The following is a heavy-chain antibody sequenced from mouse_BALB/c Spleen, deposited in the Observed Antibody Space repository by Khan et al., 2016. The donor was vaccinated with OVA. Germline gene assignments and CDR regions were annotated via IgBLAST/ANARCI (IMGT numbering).Heavy chain of an antibody. Sequence: VQLQQSGPSLVKPSQTLSLTCSVTGDSITRGYWNWIRKFPGNKLDYMGYISYSGNTYCNPSPKSRISITRDNSTNQYYQQLNSVTTEDTATYYCACERRGFAYWGQGTLVTVST. D-gene: IGHD2-12*01. CDR2: ISYSGNT. CDR1: GDSITRGY. V-gene: IGHV3-8*02. CDR3: ACERRGFAY. J-gene: IGHJ3*01.